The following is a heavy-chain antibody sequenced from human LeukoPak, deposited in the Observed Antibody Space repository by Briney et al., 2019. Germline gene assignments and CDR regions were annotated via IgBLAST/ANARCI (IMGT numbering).Heavy chain of an antibody. Sequence: PGGSLRLSCVASGFTFNNYGMHWVRQAPGKGLEWVAIIWYDGSNKYYADSVKGRFTISRDNSKNTVYLQMNSLRAEDTGVYYCARDAGIDYWGQGTLVTVPS. CDR1: GFTFNNYG. D-gene: IGHD3-10*01. CDR2: IWYDGSNK. CDR3: ARDAGIDY. V-gene: IGHV3-33*01. J-gene: IGHJ4*02.